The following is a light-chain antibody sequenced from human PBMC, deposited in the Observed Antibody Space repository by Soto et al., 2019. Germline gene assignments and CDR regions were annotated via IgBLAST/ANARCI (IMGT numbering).Light chain of an antibody. CDR3: SSFAGTYSLYI. J-gene: IGLJ1*01. V-gene: IGLV2-11*01. CDR1: SNDVGAYDH. Sequence: QSALTQPLSVSGSPGQSVAISCTGTSNDVGAYDHDSWYQHSPDKAPKLLIFDVNKRPSGVPDRFSGSKSGNTASLTISGLQADDEAEYFCSSFAGTYSLYIFGSGTKLTVL. CDR2: DVN.